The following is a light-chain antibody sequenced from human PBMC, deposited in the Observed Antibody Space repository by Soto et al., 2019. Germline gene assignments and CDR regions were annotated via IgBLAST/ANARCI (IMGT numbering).Light chain of an antibody. V-gene: IGLV1-40*01. CDR1: NSNIGAGYD. CDR2: RND. J-gene: IGLJ1*01. Sequence: QSVLTQPPSVSGAPGQRVTISCTGSNSNIGAGYDVHWYQQLPGTAPKLLIYRNDNRPSGVPDRFSGSKSGTSASLAITGLQAEYEADYYCQSFDSSLRDYVFGTGTKLTVL. CDR3: QSFDSSLRDYV.